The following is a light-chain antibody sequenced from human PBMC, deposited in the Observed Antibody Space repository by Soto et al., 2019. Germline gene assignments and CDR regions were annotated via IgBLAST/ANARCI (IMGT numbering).Light chain of an antibody. V-gene: IGKV1-5*01. CDR3: QQYNSYL. Sequence: DVQMTQSPSTLSASVGDRVTITCRASQSINNLLAWYQQKPGKAPKFLIYDVSTLESGVPSRFSGSGSGTEFTLTISSLQPEDFATYYCQQYNSYLFXQGTKVDIK. CDR2: DVS. CDR1: QSINNL. J-gene: IGKJ1*01.